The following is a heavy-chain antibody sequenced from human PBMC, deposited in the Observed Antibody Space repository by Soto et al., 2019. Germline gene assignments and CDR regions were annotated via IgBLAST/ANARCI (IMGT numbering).Heavy chain of an antibody. J-gene: IGHJ6*02. Sequence: PGESLKISCKGSGYSFSSYWIGWVRQRPGKGLEWMGIIYPGDPDTRYSPSFQGQVIISADKSISTAYLQWSSLKASDTAMYYCARRESSSQEYYYYAIDVWGQGTTVTVSS. V-gene: IGHV5-51*01. CDR1: GYSFSSYW. CDR3: ARRESSSQEYYYYAIDV. D-gene: IGHD6-13*01. CDR2: IYPGDPDT.